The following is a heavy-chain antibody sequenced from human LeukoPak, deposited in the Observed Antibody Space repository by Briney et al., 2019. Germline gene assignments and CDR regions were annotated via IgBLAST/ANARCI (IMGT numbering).Heavy chain of an antibody. CDR1: GGSISSSSYY. CDR2: IYYSGST. Sequence: PSETLSLTCTVSGGSISSSSYYWGWIRQPPGKGLEWIGSIYYSGSTYYNPSLKSRVTISVDTSKNQFSLKLSSVTAADTAVYYCARQEWDILTGYPDYWGQGTLVTVSS. J-gene: IGHJ4*02. D-gene: IGHD3-9*01. CDR3: ARQEWDILTGYPDY. V-gene: IGHV4-39*01.